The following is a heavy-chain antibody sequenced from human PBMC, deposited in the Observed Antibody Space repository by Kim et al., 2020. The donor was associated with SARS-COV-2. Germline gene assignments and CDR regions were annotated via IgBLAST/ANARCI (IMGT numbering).Heavy chain of an antibody. J-gene: IGHJ4*01. V-gene: IGHV4-61*02. CDR3: ARDYYGSGIIDY. CDR2: IYTSGST. D-gene: IGHD3-10*01. Sequence: SETLSLTCTVSGGSISSGSYYWSWIRQPAGKGLEWIGRIYTSGSTNYNPSLKSRVTISVDTSKNQFSLKLSSVTAADTAVYYCARDYYGSGIIDYWGHGTLVTVSS. CDR1: GGSISSGSYY.